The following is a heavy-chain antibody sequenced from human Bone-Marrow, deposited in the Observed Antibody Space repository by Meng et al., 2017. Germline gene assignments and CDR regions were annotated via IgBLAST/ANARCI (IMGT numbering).Heavy chain of an antibody. CDR2: INAGNGNT. Sequence: ASVKVSCKASGYTFTSYAMHWVRQAPGQRLEWMGWINAGNGNTKYSQKFQGRVTITADKSTSAAYMELSSLRSEDTAVYYCARGAIAYCGGDCYSSDFDYWGQGTLVTVSS. J-gene: IGHJ4*02. CDR1: GYTFTSYA. V-gene: IGHV1-3*01. CDR3: ARGAIAYCGGDCYSSDFDY. D-gene: IGHD2-21*02.